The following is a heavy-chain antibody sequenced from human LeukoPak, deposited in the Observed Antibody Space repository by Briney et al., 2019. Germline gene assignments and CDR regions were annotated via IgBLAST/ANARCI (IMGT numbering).Heavy chain of an antibody. J-gene: IGHJ4*02. CDR3: ARAAGKTSRYFDY. CDR1: GFTFSSYS. Sequence: GGSLRLSCAASGFTFSSYSMNWVRQAPGKGLEWVSSISSSSSYIYYADSVKGRFTISRDNAKNSLYLQMNSLRAEDTAVYYCARAAGKTSRYFDYWRQGTLVTVSS. V-gene: IGHV3-21*01. D-gene: IGHD6-13*01. CDR2: ISSSSSYI.